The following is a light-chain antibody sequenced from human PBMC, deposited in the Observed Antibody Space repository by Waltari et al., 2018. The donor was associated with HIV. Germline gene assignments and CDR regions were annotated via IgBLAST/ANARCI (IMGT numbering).Light chain of an antibody. CDR1: SSNIGANNY. Sequence: QSALTQPAAVSGSPGPSITISCTGTSSNIGANNYVSWYQQHPGKAPKLIIYDVTKRPSEVSNRFSGSKSGNTASLTISGLQAEDEADYHCCSYAGSESSEVFGGGTKLTVL. CDR2: DVT. J-gene: IGLJ2*01. V-gene: IGLV2-23*02. CDR3: CSYAGSESSEV.